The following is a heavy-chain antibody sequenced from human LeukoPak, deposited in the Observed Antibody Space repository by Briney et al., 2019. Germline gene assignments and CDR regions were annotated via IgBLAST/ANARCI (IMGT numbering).Heavy chain of an antibody. CDR3: AKFNDILTGYFDY. D-gene: IGHD3-9*01. V-gene: IGHV3-53*01. CDR1: GFTVSNNH. J-gene: IGHJ4*02. Sequence: GGSLRLSCAASGFTVSNNHMNWVRQAPGKGLEWVSVIHSADTTYYADSVRGRFTISRDNSKNTLYLQMNSLRAEDTAVYYCAKFNDILTGYFDYWGQGTLVTVSS. CDR2: IHSADTT.